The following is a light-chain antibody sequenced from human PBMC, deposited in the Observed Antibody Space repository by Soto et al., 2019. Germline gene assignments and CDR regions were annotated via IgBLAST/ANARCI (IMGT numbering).Light chain of an antibody. CDR1: SSDVGSYNL. V-gene: IGLV2-23*02. Sequence: QSVLTQPASVSGSPGHSITISCTGTSSDVGSYNLVSWYQQHPGKAPKLMIYEVSKRPSGVSNRFSGSKSGNTASLTISGLQAEDEADYYCCSYAGSSTFHYVFGTGTKVTVL. J-gene: IGLJ1*01. CDR2: EVS. CDR3: CSYAGSSTFHYV.